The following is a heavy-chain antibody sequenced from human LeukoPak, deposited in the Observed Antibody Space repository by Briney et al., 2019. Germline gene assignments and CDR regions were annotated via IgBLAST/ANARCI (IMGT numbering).Heavy chain of an antibody. V-gene: IGHV4-59*12. CDR1: GGSISSYY. CDR2: IYYSGST. D-gene: IGHD6-13*01. CDR3: ARAAAGTGRFDY. Sequence: SETLSLTCTVSGGSISSYYWSWIRQPPGKGLEWIGYIYYSGSTNYNPSLKSRVTISVDRPKNQFSLKLSSVTAADTAVYYCARAAAGTGRFDYWGQGTLVTVSS. J-gene: IGHJ4*02.